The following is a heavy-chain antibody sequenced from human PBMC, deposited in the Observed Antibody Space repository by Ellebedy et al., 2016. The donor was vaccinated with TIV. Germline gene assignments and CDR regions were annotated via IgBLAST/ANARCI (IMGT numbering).Heavy chain of an antibody. Sequence: GGSLRLSCAASGFTFSDHYMDWVRQAPGKGLEWVSYISSSSSTIYYADSVKGRFTISRDNSKNSLYLLMDSLRAEDTAVYYCARDLQGPWGQGTLVTVSS. CDR3: ARDLQGP. J-gene: IGHJ5*02. CDR1: GFTFSDHY. D-gene: IGHD4-11*01. V-gene: IGHV3-48*01. CDR2: ISSSSSTI.